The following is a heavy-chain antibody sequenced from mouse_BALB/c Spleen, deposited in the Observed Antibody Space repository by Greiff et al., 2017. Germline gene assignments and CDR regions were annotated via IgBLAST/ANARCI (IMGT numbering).Heavy chain of an antibody. D-gene: IGHD3-2*01. CDR1: GYTFTSYY. CDR3: TRDSSGYKAWFAY. V-gene: IGHV1S81*02. J-gene: IGHJ3*01. Sequence: QVQLQQPGAELVKPGASVKLSCKASGYTFTSYYMYWVKQRPGQGLEWIGGINPSNGGTNFNEKFKSKATLTVDKSSSTAYMQLSSLTSEDSAVYYCTRDSSGYKAWFAYWGQGTLVTVSA. CDR2: INPSNGGT.